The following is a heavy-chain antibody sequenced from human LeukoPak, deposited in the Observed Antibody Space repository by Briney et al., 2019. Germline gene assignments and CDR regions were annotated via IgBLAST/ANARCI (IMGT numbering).Heavy chain of an antibody. CDR3: ASLRVSYYFDY. V-gene: IGHV4-39*01. J-gene: IGHJ4*02. CDR1: GGSISSSSYY. CDR2: IYYSGST. Sequence: PETLSLTCTVSGGSISSSSYYWGWIRQPPGKGLEWIGSIYYSGSTYYNPSLKSRVTISVDTSKNQFSLKLSSVTAAHTAVYYCASLRVSYYFDYWGQETLVTVSS.